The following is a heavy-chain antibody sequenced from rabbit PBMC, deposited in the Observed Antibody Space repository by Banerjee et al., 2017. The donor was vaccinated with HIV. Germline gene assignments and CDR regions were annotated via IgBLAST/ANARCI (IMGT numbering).Heavy chain of an antibody. CDR2: IYAGSGSA. V-gene: IGHV1S45*01. CDR3: SRVHVSSRVYYDL. CDR1: GFDLTSSYC. J-gene: IGHJ4*01. D-gene: IGHD1-1*01. Sequence: QEQLEESGGDLVKPEGSLTLTCTASGFDLTSSYCMSWVRQAPGKGLEWIACIYAGSGSAYYASWAKGRFTISVTSSTMVTLQMTSLTAADTATYFCSRVHVSSRVYYDLWGPGTLVTVS.